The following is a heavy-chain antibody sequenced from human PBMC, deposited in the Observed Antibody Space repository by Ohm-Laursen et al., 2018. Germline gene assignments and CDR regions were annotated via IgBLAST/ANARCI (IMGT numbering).Heavy chain of an antibody. Sequence: TLSLTCSVSGSSISSGGYYWSWIRQHPGKGLEWIGYIYYSGSTYYNPSLKSRVTISVDTSKNQFSLKLSSVTAADTAVYYCARSPHPPKAAAGTPFDYWGQGTLVTVSS. CDR3: ARSPHPPKAAAGTPFDY. CDR2: IYYSGST. CDR1: GSSISSGGYY. D-gene: IGHD6-13*01. V-gene: IGHV4-31*03. J-gene: IGHJ4*02.